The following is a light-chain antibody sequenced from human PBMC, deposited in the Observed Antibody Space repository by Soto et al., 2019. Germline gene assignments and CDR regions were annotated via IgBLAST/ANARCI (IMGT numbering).Light chain of an antibody. V-gene: IGKV3-20*01. J-gene: IGKJ1*01. CDR1: QSVSIIY. CDR2: GAS. CDR3: QQSGSSLWT. Sequence: ILLTPSPGTLPLYKGEIATLSCRASQSVSIIYLAWYQQKPGQAPRLLIYGASSRATGIPDRFSGSGSGTDFTLTISRLEPEDFAVYYCQQSGSSLWTFCHVTKVDIK.